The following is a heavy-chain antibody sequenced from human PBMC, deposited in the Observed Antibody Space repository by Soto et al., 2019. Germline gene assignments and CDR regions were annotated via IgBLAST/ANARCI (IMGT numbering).Heavy chain of an antibody. V-gene: IGHV4-31*03. CDR2: IYYSGST. J-gene: IGHJ2*01. D-gene: IGHD3-22*01. Sequence: QVQLQESGPGLVKPSQTLSLTCTVSGGSISSGGYYWSWIRQHPGKGLEWIGYIYYSGSTYYNPSLKSRVTISVDTSKNQFSLKLSSVTAADTAVYYCARGQVLYYYDSSGSRTAKDWYFDLWGRGTLVTVSS. CDR1: GGSISSGGYY. CDR3: ARGQVLYYYDSSGSRTAKDWYFDL.